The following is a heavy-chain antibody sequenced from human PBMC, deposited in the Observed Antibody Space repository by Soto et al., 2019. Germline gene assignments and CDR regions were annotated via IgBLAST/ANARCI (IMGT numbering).Heavy chain of an antibody. CDR2: INHSGST. D-gene: IGHD6-13*01. J-gene: IGHJ4*02. CDR3: ARSYSSTDLSYFDY. Sequence: PSETLSLTCTVSGGSISGYYWSWIRQPPGKGLEWIGEINHSGSTNYNPSLKSRVTISVDTSKNQFSLKLSSVTAADTAVYYCARSYSSTDLSYFDYWGQGTLVTVSS. CDR1: GGSISGYY. V-gene: IGHV4-34*01.